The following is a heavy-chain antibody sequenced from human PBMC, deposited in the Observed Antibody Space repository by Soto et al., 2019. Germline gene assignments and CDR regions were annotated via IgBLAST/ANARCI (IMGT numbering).Heavy chain of an antibody. D-gene: IGHD3-10*01. CDR3: ARVYGSGNYNDAFDI. CDR2: IYHSGST. J-gene: IGHJ3*02. CDR1: GGSISSGGYS. V-gene: IGHV4-30-2*01. Sequence: SETLSLTCAVSGGSISSGGYSWSWIRQPPGKGLEWIGYIYHSGSTYYNPSLKSRVTISVDRSKNQFSLKLSSVTAADTAVYYCARVYGSGNYNDAFDIWGQGTMVTVSS.